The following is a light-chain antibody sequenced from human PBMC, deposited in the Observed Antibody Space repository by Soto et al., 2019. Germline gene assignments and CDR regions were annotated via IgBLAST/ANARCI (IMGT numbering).Light chain of an antibody. CDR3: SSYTSSSTDV. CDR2: EVS. Sequence: QSVLTQPASVSGSPGQSITISCTGTNSDVGGYNCVSWYQQHPGKAPKLMIYEVSNRPSGISNRFSGSKSGNTASLTISGLQAEDEAHYFCSSYTSSSTDVFGSGTKVNV. CDR1: NSDVGGYNC. V-gene: IGLV2-14*01. J-gene: IGLJ1*01.